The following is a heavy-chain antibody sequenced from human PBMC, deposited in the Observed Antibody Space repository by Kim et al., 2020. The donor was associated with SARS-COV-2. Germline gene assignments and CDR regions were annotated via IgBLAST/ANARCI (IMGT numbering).Heavy chain of an antibody. V-gene: IGHV4-34*01. CDR2: INHSGST. D-gene: IGHD6-13*01. Sequence: SETLSLTCAVYGGSFSGYYWSWIRQPPGKGLEWIGEINHSGSTNYNPSLKSRVTISVDTSKNQFSLKLSSVTAADTAVYYCARGGKPSSSWYVGNWFDPWGQGTLVTVSS. CDR1: GGSFSGYY. J-gene: IGHJ5*02. CDR3: ARGGKPSSSWYVGNWFDP.